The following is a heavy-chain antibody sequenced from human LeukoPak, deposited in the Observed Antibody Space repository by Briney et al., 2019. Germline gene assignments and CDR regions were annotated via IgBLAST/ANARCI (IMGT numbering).Heavy chain of an antibody. CDR1: GFAFGTYA. D-gene: IGHD5-18*01. CDR2: IRSKTFGGTT. Sequence: GGSLRLSCTSSGFAFGTYAVSWFRQAPGKGLEWVAFIRSKTFGGTTEYAASVKGRFTISRDDSKSIAYLQMNSLKTEDTAVYYCTRYSGRTDYWGQGTLVSVSS. V-gene: IGHV3-49*03. J-gene: IGHJ4*02. CDR3: TRYSGRTDY.